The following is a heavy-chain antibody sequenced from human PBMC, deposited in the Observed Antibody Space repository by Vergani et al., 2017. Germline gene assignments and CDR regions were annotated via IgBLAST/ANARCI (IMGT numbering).Heavy chain of an antibody. D-gene: IGHD6-13*01. J-gene: IGHJ5*02. CDR1: GFTFSSYA. CDR2: ISGSGGST. Sequence: EVQLLESGGGLVQPGGSLRLSCAASGFTFSSYAMRWVRQAPGKGLEWVSAISGSGGSTYYADSVQGRFTISRDNSKNTLYLQMNSLRAEDTAVYYCAKDGNGIAAAGTIFSFEPWGQGTLVTVSS. V-gene: IGHV3-23*01. CDR3: AKDGNGIAAAGTIFSFEP.